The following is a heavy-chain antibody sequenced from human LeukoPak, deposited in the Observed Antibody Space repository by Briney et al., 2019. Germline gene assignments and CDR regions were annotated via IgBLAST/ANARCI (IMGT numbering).Heavy chain of an antibody. D-gene: IGHD5-12*01. J-gene: IGHJ4*02. Sequence: ASVKVSCKASGYTFTSYDINWVRQATGQGLGWMGWMNTNSGNTGYAQKFQGRVTMTRNTSISTAYMELSSLRSEDTAVYYCARGSRMWLRYIDYWGQGTLVTVSS. V-gene: IGHV1-8*01. CDR3: ARGSRMWLRYIDY. CDR1: GYTFTSYD. CDR2: MNTNSGNT.